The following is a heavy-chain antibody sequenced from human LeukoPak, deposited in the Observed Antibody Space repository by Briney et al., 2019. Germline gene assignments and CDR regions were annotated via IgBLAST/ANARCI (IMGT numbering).Heavy chain of an antibody. V-gene: IGHV3-74*01. D-gene: IGHD4-17*01. CDR1: GFTFSNYW. CDR3: ARDPFYGDADLDS. J-gene: IGHJ4*02. CDR2: IKSHGSVT. Sequence: PGGSLRLSCPASGFTFSNYWRHWVRQAPGKGAVWVSRIKSHGSVTSYADSVKGRFTISRDNAKTTLYLQMTSLRAEDTAVYYCARDPFYGDADLDSWGQGTLVTVSS.